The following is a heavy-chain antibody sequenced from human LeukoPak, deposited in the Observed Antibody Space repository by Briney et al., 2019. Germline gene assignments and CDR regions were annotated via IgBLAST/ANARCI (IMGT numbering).Heavy chain of an antibody. J-gene: IGHJ4*02. V-gene: IGHV3-11*01. D-gene: IGHD5-18*01. CDR3: ARGYTYGPFAWGY. CDR1: GFTFNDYC. Sequence: GGSLRLPCAASGFTFNDYCMSWIRQAPGKGLEWVSYISSTGSTKYYADSVEGRFTISRDNAKNSLFLQMNSLRAEDTAVYYCARGYTYGPFAWGYWGQGTLVTVSS. CDR2: ISSTGSTK.